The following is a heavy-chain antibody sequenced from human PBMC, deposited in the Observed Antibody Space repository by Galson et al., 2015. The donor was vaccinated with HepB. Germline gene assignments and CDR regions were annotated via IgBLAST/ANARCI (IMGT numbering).Heavy chain of an antibody. D-gene: IGHD3-22*01. Sequence: SLRLSCAASGFTFNSYRMSWVRQAPGKGLEWVSYIKREGSEKYYVDSVKGRFTISRDNAKNSLYLQMNSLRAEDTAVYYCARDQDYYDSNGSGRDAFDIWGQVRMVTVSS. CDR2: IKREGSEK. CDR3: ARDQDYYDSNGSGRDAFDI. J-gene: IGHJ3*02. V-gene: IGHV3-7*03. CDR1: GFTFNSYR.